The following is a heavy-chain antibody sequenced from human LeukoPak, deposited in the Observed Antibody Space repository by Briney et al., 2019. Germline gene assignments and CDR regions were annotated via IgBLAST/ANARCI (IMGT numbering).Heavy chain of an antibody. Sequence: GASVKVSCKASGYTFTGYYMHWVRQAPGQGLEWMGWINTNTGNPTYAQGFTGRFVFSLDTSVSTAYLQISSLKAEDTAVYYCARDGMYSYGYAAFDYWGQGTLVTVSS. CDR3: ARDGMYSYGYAAFDY. CDR1: GYTFTGYY. CDR2: INTNTGNP. V-gene: IGHV7-4-1*02. J-gene: IGHJ4*02. D-gene: IGHD5-18*01.